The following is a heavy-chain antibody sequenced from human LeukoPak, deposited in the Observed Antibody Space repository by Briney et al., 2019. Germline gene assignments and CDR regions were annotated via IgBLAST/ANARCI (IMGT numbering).Heavy chain of an antibody. CDR1: GGSISSSSYY. J-gene: IGHJ4*02. CDR2: IYYSGST. CDR3: ARLYYYDSSGYYYESPLDY. D-gene: IGHD3-22*01. V-gene: IGHV4-39*01. Sequence: SETLSLTCTVSGGSISSSSYYWGWIRQPPGKGLEWIGSIYYSGSTYYHPSLKSRVTISVDTSKNQFSLKLSSVTAADTAVYYCARLYYYDSSGYYYESPLDYWGQGTLVTVSS.